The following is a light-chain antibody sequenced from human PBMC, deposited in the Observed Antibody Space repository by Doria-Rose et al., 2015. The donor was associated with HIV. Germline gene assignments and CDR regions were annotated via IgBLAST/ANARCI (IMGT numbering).Light chain of an antibody. J-gene: IGKJ1*01. CDR3: HQYGTSWT. CDR1: QSFSSTH. CDR2: DGS. V-gene: IGKV3-20*01. Sequence: DIVLTQSPGTLSLSPGERATLSCRASQSFSSTHLAWYQQKPDQAPSLLIYDGSTRATGIPDRFSASGSGTDFTLTINRLEPEDFALYYCHQYGTSWTFGQGTKVEI.